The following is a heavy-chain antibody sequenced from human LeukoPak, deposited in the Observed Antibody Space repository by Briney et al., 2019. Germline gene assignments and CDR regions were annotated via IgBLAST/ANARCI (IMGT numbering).Heavy chain of an antibody. Sequence: SETLSLTCTVSGGSISSSDYYWRWIRQPPGKGLEWIGSIYYSGSTYYNPSLKSRVTISVDTSKNQFSLKLSSVTAADTAVYYCARDSSGYYYDYWGQGTLVTVSS. CDR1: GGSISSSDYY. CDR2: IYYSGST. CDR3: ARDSSGYYYDY. V-gene: IGHV4-39*02. J-gene: IGHJ4*02. D-gene: IGHD3-22*01.